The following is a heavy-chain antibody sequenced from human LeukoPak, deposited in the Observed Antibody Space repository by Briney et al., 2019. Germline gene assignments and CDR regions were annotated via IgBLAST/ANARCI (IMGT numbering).Heavy chain of an antibody. CDR3: ARVAAGTTFMDNWFDP. D-gene: IGHD1-7*01. V-gene: IGHV1-69*13. Sequence: SVKVSCKASGGTFSSYAISWVRQAPGHGLEWMGGLIPMFGTTNYAQQFQGRVTITADESTTTSYMELSRLRFEDTAVYFCARVAAGTTFMDNWFDPWGQGTLVTVSS. J-gene: IGHJ5*02. CDR2: LIPMFGTT. CDR1: GGTFSSYA.